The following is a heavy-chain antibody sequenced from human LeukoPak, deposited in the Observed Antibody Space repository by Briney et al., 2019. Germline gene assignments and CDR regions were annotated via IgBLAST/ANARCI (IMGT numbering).Heavy chain of an antibody. Sequence: GGSLRLSCAASGSTFSKYWMLWVRQPPGKGLESVSRINTDGTVTTYADSVKGRFTVSRDNADNTMFLQMNSVRDEDTAVYYCATKQWLAPPPDSWGQGTPVTVSS. CDR2: INTDGTVT. CDR3: ATKQWLAPPPDS. D-gene: IGHD6-19*01. CDR1: GSTFSKYW. V-gene: IGHV3-74*01. J-gene: IGHJ4*02.